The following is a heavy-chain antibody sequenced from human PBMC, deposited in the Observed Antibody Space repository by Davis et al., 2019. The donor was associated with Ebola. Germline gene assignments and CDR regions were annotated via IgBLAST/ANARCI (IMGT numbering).Heavy chain of an antibody. D-gene: IGHD3-10*01. CDR1: GYTFTAYY. V-gene: IGHV1-2*06. CDR3: ARGFGDVDSFDI. J-gene: IGHJ3*02. CDR2: INPNSGGT. Sequence: AASVKVSCKASGYTFTAYYLHWVRQAPGQGPEWMGRINPNSGGTNYAQKFQGRVTMTRDTSITTAYMDLSRLTSDDTAVYYCARGFGDVDSFDIWGQGTMVTVSS.